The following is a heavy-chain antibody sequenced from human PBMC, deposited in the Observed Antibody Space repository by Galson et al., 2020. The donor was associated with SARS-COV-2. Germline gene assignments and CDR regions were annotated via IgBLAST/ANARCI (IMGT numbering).Heavy chain of an antibody. V-gene: IGHV3-23*01. CDR2: ISGSGDNT. CDR3: TKSLWGVSGNHLDPFDF. Sequence: GGSLRLSCSASGFTFRSYGMSWVRQAPGKGLEWVSGISGSGDNTHFADSVKGRFTISRDNAKSTLYLQMNSLRAEDTAIYYCTKSLWGVSGNHLDPFDFWGQGTLVTVSS. CDR1: GFTFRSYG. J-gene: IGHJ4*02. D-gene: IGHD3-10*01.